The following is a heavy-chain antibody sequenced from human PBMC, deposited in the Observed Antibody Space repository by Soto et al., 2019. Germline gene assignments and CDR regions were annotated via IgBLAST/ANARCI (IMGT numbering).Heavy chain of an antibody. V-gene: IGHV4-4*02. CDR2: IYHSGNT. CDR1: GGSISSDNW. Sequence: QVHLQESGPDLVRPSETLSLTCSFFGGSISSDNWWSWVRQTPGKGLAWIGEIYHSGNTNYNPSLKSRVTISVDKSKNQFSLKVTSVTDADTALYYCARLSASSKLRGVVINWGQGTLVTVAS. CDR3: ARLSASSKLRGVVIN. D-gene: IGHD3-10*01. J-gene: IGHJ4*02.